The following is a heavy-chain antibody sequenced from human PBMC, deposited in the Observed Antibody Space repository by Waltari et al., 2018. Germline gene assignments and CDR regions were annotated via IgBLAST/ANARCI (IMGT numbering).Heavy chain of an antibody. CDR2: SRGSGGST. J-gene: IGHJ3*02. CDR3: AKWRWLQLWDSAFDI. CDR1: GFTFSSYA. D-gene: IGHD5-12*01. V-gene: IGHV3-23*04. Sequence: EVQLVESGGGLVQPGGSLRLSCAASGFTFSSYAMSWVRQAPGKGLGWGPASRGSGGSTYYADSVKGRFTISRDNSKKTLYLQMNSLRAEDTAVYYCAKWRWLQLWDSAFDIWGQGTMVTVSS.